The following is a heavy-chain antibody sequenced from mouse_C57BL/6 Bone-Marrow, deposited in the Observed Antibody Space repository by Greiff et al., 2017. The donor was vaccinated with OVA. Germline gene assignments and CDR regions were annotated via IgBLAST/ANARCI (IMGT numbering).Heavy chain of an antibody. Sequence: VQLQQSGAELVRPGSSVKLSCKTSGYTFTSYGINWVKQRPGQGLEWIGYIYIGNGYTYYNENVKGKATLTSDTSSSTAYLQLSSVTSGDSAVYYCARDETGREDYWGQGTSVTVSS. CDR2: IYIGNGYT. V-gene: IGHV1-58*01. CDR3: ARDETGREDY. J-gene: IGHJ4*01. D-gene: IGHD4-1*01. CDR1: GYTFTSYG.